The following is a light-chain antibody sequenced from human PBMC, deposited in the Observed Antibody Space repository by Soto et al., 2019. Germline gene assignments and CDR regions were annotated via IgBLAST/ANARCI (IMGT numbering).Light chain of an antibody. CDR3: QQYYSTPLT. Sequence: DIVMTQSLDSLAVSLGERATINCKSSQSVLYSSNNKNYLAWYQQKPGQPPKLLIYWASTRESVVPDRFSGSGSGTDFTLTISSLQAEDGAVYYCQQYYSTPLTFGQGTKVEIK. V-gene: IGKV4-1*01. CDR2: WAS. J-gene: IGKJ1*01. CDR1: QSVLYSSNNKNY.